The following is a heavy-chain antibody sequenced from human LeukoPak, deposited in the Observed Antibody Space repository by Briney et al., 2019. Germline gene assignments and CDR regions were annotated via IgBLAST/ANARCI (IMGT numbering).Heavy chain of an antibody. J-gene: IGHJ6*03. D-gene: IGHD5-12*01. CDR3: AKDAGIVATIGAIYYYYYYMDV. CDR1: GFTFYDYA. V-gene: IGHV3-43D*03. CDR2: ISWDGGST. Sequence: SGGSLRLSCAACGFTFYDYAMHWVRQAPGKGLEWVSLISWDGGSTYYADSVKGRFTISRDNSKNSLYLQMNSLRAEDTALYYCAKDAGIVATIGAIYYYYYYMDVWGKGTTVTVSS.